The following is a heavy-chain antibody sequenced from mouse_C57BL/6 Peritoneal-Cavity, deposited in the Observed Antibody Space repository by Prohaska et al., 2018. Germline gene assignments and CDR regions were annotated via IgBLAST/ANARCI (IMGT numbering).Heavy chain of an antibody. V-gene: IGHV1-52*01. CDR3: ARRGISNYYGSSSAVDY. CDR2: IDPSDSET. D-gene: IGHD1-1*01. Sequence: LVRPGSSVKLSCKASGYTFTSYWMHWVKQRPIQGLEWIGNIDPSDSETHYNQKFKDKATLTVDKSSSTAYMQLSSLTSEDSAVYYCARRGISNYYGSSSAVDYWGQGTSVTVSS. J-gene: IGHJ4*01. CDR1: GYTFTSYW.